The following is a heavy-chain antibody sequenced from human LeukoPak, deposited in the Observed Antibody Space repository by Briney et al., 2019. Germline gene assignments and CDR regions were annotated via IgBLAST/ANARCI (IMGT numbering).Heavy chain of an antibody. Sequence: PGGSLRLSCAASGFTFSSYSMNWVRQAPGKGLECVSYISSSSSTIYYADSVKGRFTISRDNAKNSLYLQMNSLRAEDTAVYYCARDREKQWLACDYWGQGTLVTVSS. CDR3: ARDREKQWLACDY. CDR1: GFTFSSYS. J-gene: IGHJ4*02. D-gene: IGHD6-19*01. CDR2: ISSSSSTI. V-gene: IGHV3-48*01.